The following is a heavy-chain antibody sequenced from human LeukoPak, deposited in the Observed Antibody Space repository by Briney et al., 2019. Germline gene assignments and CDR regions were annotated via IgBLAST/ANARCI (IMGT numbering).Heavy chain of an antibody. CDR3: ARGVVMYYYYYYMDV. CDR2: VNPNSGGT. V-gene: IGHV1-2*02. Sequence: ASVKVSCKASGYTFTGYYMHWVRQAPGQGLEWMGWVNPNSGGTNYAQKFQGRVTMTRDTSISTAYMELSRLRSDDTAVYYCARGVVMYYYYYYMDVWGKGTTVTVSS. J-gene: IGHJ6*03. D-gene: IGHD2-8*01. CDR1: GYTFTGYY.